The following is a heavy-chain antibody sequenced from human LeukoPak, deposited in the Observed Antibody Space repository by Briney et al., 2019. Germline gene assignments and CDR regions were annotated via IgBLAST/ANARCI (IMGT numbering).Heavy chain of an antibody. CDR2: LRPDGSDK. V-gene: IGHV3-7*05. D-gene: IGHD5-18*01. CDR1: GFTFSDYW. J-gene: IGHJ4*02. CDR3: ARDGYSYGPIDY. Sequence: QPGGSLRLSCTGSGFTFSDYWMTWARQAPGKGLEWVANLRPDGSDKYYVDSVKGRFTISRDNAKKLVYLQMNSLRAEDTAVYYCARDGYSYGPIDYWGQGTLVTVSP.